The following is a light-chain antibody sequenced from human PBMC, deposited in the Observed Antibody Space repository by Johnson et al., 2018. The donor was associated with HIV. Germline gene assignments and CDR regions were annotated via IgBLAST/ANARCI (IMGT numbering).Light chain of an antibody. CDR2: DNN. V-gene: IGLV1-51*01. Sequence: QSVLTQPPSLSAAPGQKVTISCSGSSSNIGNNYVSWYQQLPGTAPKLLIYDNNKRPSGIPDRFSGSKSGTSATLDITGLQTGDEADYYCGTWDGSLSVYVFGTGTKVTVL. CDR1: SSNIGNNY. J-gene: IGLJ1*01. CDR3: GTWDGSLSVYV.